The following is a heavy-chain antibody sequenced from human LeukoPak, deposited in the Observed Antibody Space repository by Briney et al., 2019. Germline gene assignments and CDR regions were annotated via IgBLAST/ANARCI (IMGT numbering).Heavy chain of an antibody. V-gene: IGHV1-69*04. Sequence: ASVTVSFKASRGTFIIYAISWVRQAPGQGLEWMGRIIPILGIANYAQKFQGRVTITADKSTSTAYMELSSLRSEDTAVYYCARIGYGGNAFDYWGQGTLVTVSS. J-gene: IGHJ4*02. CDR1: RGTFIIYA. CDR3: ARIGYGGNAFDY. CDR2: IIPILGIA. D-gene: IGHD4-23*01.